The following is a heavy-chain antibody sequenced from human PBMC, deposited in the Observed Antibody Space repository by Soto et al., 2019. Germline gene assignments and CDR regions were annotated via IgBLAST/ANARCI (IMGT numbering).Heavy chain of an antibody. D-gene: IGHD3-10*01. CDR1: GYTLTELS. V-gene: IGHV1-3*01. J-gene: IGHJ4*02. CDR2: INAGNDNI. Sequence: ASVKVSCKVSGYTLTELSMHWVRQAPGKGLERMGWINAGNDNIKYSQKFQGRVTITTDTSASTAYMDLTSLRSEDTAVYYCAIFGGSVSGWGQGTLVTVSS. CDR3: AIFGGSVSG.